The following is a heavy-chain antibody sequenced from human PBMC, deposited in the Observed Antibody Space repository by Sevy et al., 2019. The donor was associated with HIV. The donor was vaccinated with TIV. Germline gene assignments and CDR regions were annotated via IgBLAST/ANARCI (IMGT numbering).Heavy chain of an antibody. CDR1: GGSISSSNW. V-gene: IGHV4-4*02. CDR2: IYHSGST. Sequence: SETLSLTCAVSGGSISSSNWWSWVRQPPGKGLEWIGEIYHSGSTNYNPSPKSRVTISVDKSKNQFSLKLSSVTAADTAVYYCARTPTYYYDSSGYQNYYYYGMDVWGQGTTVTVSS. J-gene: IGHJ6*02. CDR3: ARTPTYYYDSSGYQNYYYYGMDV. D-gene: IGHD3-22*01.